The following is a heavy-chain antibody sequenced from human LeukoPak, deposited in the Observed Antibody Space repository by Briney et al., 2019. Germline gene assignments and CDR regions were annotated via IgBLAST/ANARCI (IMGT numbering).Heavy chain of an antibody. V-gene: IGHV4-31*03. Sequence: PSQTLSLTCTVSGGSISSGGYYWSWIRQHPGKGLEWIGYIYYSGSTNYNPSLKSRVTISVDTSKNQFSLKLSSVTAADTAVYYCARGPGPRYYYDSSGYDYWGQGTLVTVSS. J-gene: IGHJ4*02. CDR3: ARGPGPRYYYDSSGYDY. D-gene: IGHD3-22*01. CDR2: IYYSGST. CDR1: GGSISSGGYY.